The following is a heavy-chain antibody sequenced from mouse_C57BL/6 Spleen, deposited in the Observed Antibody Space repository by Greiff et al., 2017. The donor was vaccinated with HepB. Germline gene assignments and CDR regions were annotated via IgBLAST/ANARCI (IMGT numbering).Heavy chain of an antibody. CDR2: ISDGGSYT. CDR3: ARDPDSDYPMDY. CDR1: GFTFSSYA. V-gene: IGHV5-4*01. Sequence: EVMLVESGGGLVKPGGSLKLSCAASGFTFSSYAMSWVRQTPEKRLEWVATISDGGSYTYYPDNVKGRFTISRDNAKNNLYLQMSHLKSEDTAMYYCARDPDSDYPMDYWGQGTSVTVSS. J-gene: IGHJ4*01. D-gene: IGHD2-4*01.